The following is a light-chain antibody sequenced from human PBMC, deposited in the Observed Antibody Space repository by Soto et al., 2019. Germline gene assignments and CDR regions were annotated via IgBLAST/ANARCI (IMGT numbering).Light chain of an antibody. CDR2: DVS. Sequence: QSALTQPASVSGSPGQSITISCTGTSSYVGGYNYVSWYQQHPGKAPKPMIYDVSNRPSGVSNRFSGSKSGNTASLTISGLQAEDEADYYRSSYTSSSAYVFGTGTKVTVL. J-gene: IGLJ1*01. CDR3: SSYTSSSAYV. CDR1: SSYVGGYNY. V-gene: IGLV2-14*01.